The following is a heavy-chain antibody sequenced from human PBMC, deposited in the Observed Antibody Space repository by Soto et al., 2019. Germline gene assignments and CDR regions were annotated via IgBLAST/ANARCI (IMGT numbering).Heavy chain of an antibody. Sequence: GGSLRLSCAASGFTFSSYSMNWVRQAPGKGLEWVSSISSSSSYIYYADSVKGRFTISRDNAKNSLYLQMNSLRAEDTAVYYCARALVPYSSGWYGFDYWGQGSLVTVSS. CDR3: ARALVPYSSGWYGFDY. J-gene: IGHJ4*02. CDR1: GFTFSSYS. D-gene: IGHD6-19*01. V-gene: IGHV3-21*01. CDR2: ISSSSSYI.